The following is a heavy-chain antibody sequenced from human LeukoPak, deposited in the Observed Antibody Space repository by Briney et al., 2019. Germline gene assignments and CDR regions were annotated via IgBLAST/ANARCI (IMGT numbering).Heavy chain of an antibody. CDR2: IYSSGST. Sequence: PSETLSLTCTVSGGSISSYYWSWIRQPPRKGLEWVGYIYSSGSTNYNPSLKSRVTISVDTSKNQFSLKLSYVTAADTAVYYCARRVTGDNWFDPWGQGTLVTVSS. V-gene: IGHV4-59*08. J-gene: IGHJ5*02. CDR1: GGSISSYY. CDR3: ARRVTGDNWFDP. D-gene: IGHD7-27*01.